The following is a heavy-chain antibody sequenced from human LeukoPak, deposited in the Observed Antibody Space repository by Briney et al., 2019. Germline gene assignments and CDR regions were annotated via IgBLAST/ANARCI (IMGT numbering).Heavy chain of an antibody. Sequence: ASVKVSCKASGYTFTGYYMHWVRQAPGQGLEWMGRINPNSGGTNYAQKFQGRVTMTRDTSISTAYMELSRLRSDDTAVYYCARDLELIALAVRGNYWGQGTLVTVSS. CDR2: INPNSGGT. CDR3: ARDLELIALAVRGNY. CDR1: GYTFTGYY. J-gene: IGHJ4*02. D-gene: IGHD6-19*01. V-gene: IGHV1-2*06.